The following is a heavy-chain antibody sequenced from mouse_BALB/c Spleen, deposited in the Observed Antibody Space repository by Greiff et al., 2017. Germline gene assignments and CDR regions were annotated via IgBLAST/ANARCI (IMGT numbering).Heavy chain of an antibody. V-gene: IGHV5-17*02. CDR3: ARRNGNYLDYYAMDY. J-gene: IGHJ4*01. CDR2: ISSGSSTI. CDR1: GFTFSSFG. Sequence: EVKLMESGGGLVQPGGSRKLSCAASGFTFSSFGMHWVRQAPEKGLEWVAYISSGSSTIYYADTVKGRFTISRDNPKNTLFLQMTSLRSEDTAMYYCARRNGNYLDYYAMDYWGQGTSVTVSS. D-gene: IGHD2-1*01.